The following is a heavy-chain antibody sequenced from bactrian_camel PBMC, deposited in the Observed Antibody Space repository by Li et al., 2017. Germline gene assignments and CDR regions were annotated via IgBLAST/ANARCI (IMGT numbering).Heavy chain of an antibody. Sequence: HVQLVESGGGLVQPGGSLRLSCAVSRFTFSNYWMVWVRQPPGKGLEWVSAIDSGGSLTYYADSVKGRFTISRDNAKNIVYLQLNSLKTEDMAMYYCAKVELYGGSWYPTRPDFGYWGQGTQVTVS. V-gene: IGHV3S1*01. CDR3: AKVELYGGSWYPTRPDFGY. D-gene: IGHD6*01. J-gene: IGHJ6*01. CDR2: IDSGGSLT. CDR1: RFTFSNYW.